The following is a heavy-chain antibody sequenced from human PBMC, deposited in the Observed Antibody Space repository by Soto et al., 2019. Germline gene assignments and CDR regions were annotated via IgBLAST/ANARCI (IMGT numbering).Heavy chain of an antibody. Sequence: GEPLKISCKGSGYSFTSYWICWVRQMPGKGLGWLRITHAGDSVSSYSPSFQGQVTNSADKSFSSAYRQWSGLKASDTAKYYCARVVEMATPGAYYYDMDVWGQGTTVTVSS. CDR1: GYSFTSYW. J-gene: IGHJ6*02. CDR2: THAGDSVS. D-gene: IGHD5-12*01. CDR3: ARVVEMATPGAYYYDMDV. V-gene: IGHV5-51*01.